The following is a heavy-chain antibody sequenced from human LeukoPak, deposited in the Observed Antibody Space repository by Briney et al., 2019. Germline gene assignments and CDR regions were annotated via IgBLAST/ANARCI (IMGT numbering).Heavy chain of an antibody. D-gene: IGHD3-22*01. CDR1: GFTFSSYA. Sequence: PGGSLRLSCAASGFTFSSYAMSWVRQAPGKGLEWIGEINHSGSTNYNPSLKSRVTISVDTSKNQFSLKLSSVTAADTAVYYCARGARDYYDSSGTPSYYFDYWGQGTLVTVSS. J-gene: IGHJ4*02. CDR2: INHSGST. CDR3: ARGARDYYDSSGTPSYYFDY. V-gene: IGHV4-34*01.